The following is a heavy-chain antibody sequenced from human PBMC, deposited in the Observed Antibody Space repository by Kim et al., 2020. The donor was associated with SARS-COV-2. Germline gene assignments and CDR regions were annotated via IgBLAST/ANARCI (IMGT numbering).Heavy chain of an antibody. CDR1: GFTFSYFW. Sequence: GGSLRLSCAASGFTFSYFWMSWVRQAPGKGLEWVANINQDGSEKHYVDSVKGRFTISRDNAKKSLYLQLNSLRADDTAVYYCAVLVASGPLYYYNSMDVWGQGTTVPVS. CDR2: INQDGSEK. CDR3: AVLVASGPLYYYNSMDV. V-gene: IGHV3-7*01. D-gene: IGHD5-12*01. J-gene: IGHJ6*02.